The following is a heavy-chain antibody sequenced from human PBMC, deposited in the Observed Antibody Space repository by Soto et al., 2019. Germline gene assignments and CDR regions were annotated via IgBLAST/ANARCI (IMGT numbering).Heavy chain of an antibody. V-gene: IGHV3-48*03. CDR1: GVTLSIYE. D-gene: IGHD2-21*01. CDR2: INKNGGTV. Sequence: VGSLRLSCAVFGVTLSIYEMNWVRQAPGKGLEWVSYINKNGGTVSYADSVKGRFTISRDNAENSLHLQMNSLRAEDTAVYYCATGVWYYFDYWGQGALVTVSS. CDR3: ATGVWYYFDY. J-gene: IGHJ4*02.